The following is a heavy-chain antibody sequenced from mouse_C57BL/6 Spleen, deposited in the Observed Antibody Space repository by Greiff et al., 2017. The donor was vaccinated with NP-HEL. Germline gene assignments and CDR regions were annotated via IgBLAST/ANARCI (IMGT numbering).Heavy chain of an antibody. CDR1: GYSITSGYY. D-gene: IGHD2-12*01. J-gene: IGHJ2*01. Sequence: DVQLQESGPGLVKPSQSLSLTCSVTGYSITSGYYWNWIRPFPGNKLEWTGNISYDGNNNYNPSLKNRITITRDTSKNQFFLKLNAVTTEDSATYCCARAEVVSTGFDYWGQGTTLTVSS. CDR3: ARAEVVSTGFDY. V-gene: IGHV3-6*01. CDR2: ISYDGNN.